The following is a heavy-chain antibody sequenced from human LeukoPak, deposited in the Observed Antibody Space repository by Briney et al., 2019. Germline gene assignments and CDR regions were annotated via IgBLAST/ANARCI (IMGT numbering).Heavy chain of an antibody. Sequence: GASVKVSCKASGYTFTSFGLSWVRQAPGQGLEWMGWMNPNSGNTGYAQKFQGRVTMTRNTSISTAYMELSSLRSEDTAVYYCARGTNWNYGSYYFDYWGQGTLVTVSS. D-gene: IGHD1-7*01. J-gene: IGHJ4*02. CDR3: ARGTNWNYGSYYFDY. CDR2: MNPNSGNT. V-gene: IGHV1-8*01. CDR1: GYTFTSFG.